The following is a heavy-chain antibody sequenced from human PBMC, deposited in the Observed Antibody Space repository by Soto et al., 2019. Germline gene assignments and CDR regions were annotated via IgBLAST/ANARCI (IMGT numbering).Heavy chain of an antibody. V-gene: IGHV4-39*01. CDR1: GGSISSSSYY. D-gene: IGHD3-10*01. CDR2: IYYSGST. CDR3: ASTMVRGVIPDY. J-gene: IGHJ4*02. Sequence: QLQLQESGPGLVKPSETLSLTCTVSGGSISSSSYYWGWIRQPPGKGLEWIGSIYYSGSTYYNPSLKSRVTISVDTSKNQFSLKLSSVTAADTAVYYCASTMVRGVIPDYWGQGTLVTVSS.